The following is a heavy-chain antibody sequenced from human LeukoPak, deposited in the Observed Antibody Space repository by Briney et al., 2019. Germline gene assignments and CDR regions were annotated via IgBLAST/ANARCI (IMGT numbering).Heavy chain of an antibody. V-gene: IGHV1-46*01. CDR1: ADAFTNSW. J-gene: IGHJ4*02. CDR2: VDPSVAAP. D-gene: IGHD3-3*01. CDR3: AGSRLRFLQWDF. Sequence: ASVKISCTASADAFTNSWFHWVRLTPRHGLQYLGIVDPSVAAPTFAQRFQGRVTMTRDTSTRTIYMELRSLQPEDTAVYYCAGSRLRFLQWDFWGQGTVVTVSS.